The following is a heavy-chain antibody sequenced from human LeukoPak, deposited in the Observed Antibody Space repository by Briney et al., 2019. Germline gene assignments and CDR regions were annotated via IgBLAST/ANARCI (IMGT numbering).Heavy chain of an antibody. J-gene: IGHJ4*02. Sequence: PSETLSLTCTGSGDSISSYYWSWIRQPPGKGLEWIGYIYYSGSTNYNPSLKSRVTISVDTSKNQFSLKLSSVTAADTAVYYCARGVETLFDYWGQRTLVTFSS. V-gene: IGHV4-59*01. CDR3: ARGVETLFDY. CDR2: IYYSGST. D-gene: IGHD3-16*01. CDR1: GDSISSYY.